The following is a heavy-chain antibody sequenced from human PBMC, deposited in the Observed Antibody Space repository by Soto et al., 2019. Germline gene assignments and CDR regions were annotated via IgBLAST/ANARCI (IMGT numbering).Heavy chain of an antibody. CDR2: INHSGST. Sequence: PSETLSLTCAVYGGSFSGYYWSWIRQPPGKGLEWIGEINHSGSTNYNPSLKSRVTISVDTSKNQFSLKLSSVTAADTAVYYCARVPVAGPGWFDPWGQGTLVTVSS. CDR3: ARVPVAGPGWFDP. CDR1: GGSFSGYY. D-gene: IGHD6-19*01. J-gene: IGHJ5*02. V-gene: IGHV4-34*01.